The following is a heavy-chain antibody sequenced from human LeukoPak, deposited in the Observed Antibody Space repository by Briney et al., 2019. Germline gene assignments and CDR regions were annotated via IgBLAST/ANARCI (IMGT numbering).Heavy chain of an antibody. V-gene: IGHV4-39*01. CDR2: IYYSGST. CDR1: GGSISSSSYY. J-gene: IGHJ4*02. Sequence: SETLSLTCTVSGGSISSSSYYWGWIRQPPGKGLEWIGSIYYSGSTYYNPSLKSRVTISVDTSKNQFSLKLSSVTAADTAVYYCARYSYYYDSSGYYLGEIDYWGQGTLVTVSS. CDR3: ARYSYYYDSSGYYLGEIDY. D-gene: IGHD3-22*01.